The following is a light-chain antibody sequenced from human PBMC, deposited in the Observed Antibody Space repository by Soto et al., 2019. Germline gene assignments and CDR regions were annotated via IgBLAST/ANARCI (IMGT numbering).Light chain of an antibody. CDR3: QQYYSAPWT. Sequence: DIVMTQSPDSLAVSLGERATINCKSSQSVLYSSNNKNYLAWYQQKPRQPPKLLIYWASTRESGVPDRFSGSGSGTDVTLTISSLQAEDVAVYYCQQYYSAPWTGGQGTKVEI. J-gene: IGKJ1*01. V-gene: IGKV4-1*01. CDR2: WAS. CDR1: QSVLYSSNNKNY.